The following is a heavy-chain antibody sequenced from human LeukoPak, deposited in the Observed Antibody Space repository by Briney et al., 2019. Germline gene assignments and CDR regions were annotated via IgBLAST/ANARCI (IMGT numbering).Heavy chain of an antibody. Sequence: GGSLRLSCAASGVTLGRYAVNWARQAPGRGLEWVSYISPSGDATVYAESVKGRFTISRDNSKNMVYLHLDSLRAEDTAKNYCVRKVYYYMDVWGNGTTVTVSS. V-gene: IGHV3-23*01. D-gene: IGHD3-10*01. J-gene: IGHJ6*04. CDR2: ISPSGDAT. CDR3: VRKVYYYMDV. CDR1: GVTLGRYA.